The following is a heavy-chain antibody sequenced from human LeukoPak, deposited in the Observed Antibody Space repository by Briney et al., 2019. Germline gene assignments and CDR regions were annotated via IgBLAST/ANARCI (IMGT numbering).Heavy chain of an antibody. CDR2: IYTSGST. D-gene: IGHD6-13*01. J-gene: IGHJ5*02. CDR3: ARCPHSSSWYWDWFDP. CDR1: GGSISSGSYY. V-gene: IGHV4-61*02. Sequence: SQTLSLTCTVSGGSISSGSYYWSWIRQPAGKGLEWIGRIYTSGSTNYNPSLKSRVTISVDTSKNQFSLKLSSVTAADTAVYYCARCPHSSSWYWDWFDPWGQGTLVTVSS.